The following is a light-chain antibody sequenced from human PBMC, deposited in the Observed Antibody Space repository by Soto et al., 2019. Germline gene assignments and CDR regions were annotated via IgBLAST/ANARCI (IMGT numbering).Light chain of an antibody. J-gene: IGKJ3*01. CDR2: GAS. CDR1: QSVSSPY. Sequence: EVVLTQSPVTLSLSPGERATLSCRASQSVSSPYLAWYQQKPGQPPRLLIYGASSRATDIPDRFISSGSGTEFTLTIARLAPEYFAMYYCQQYGSSPFTFGPGTKVDI. CDR3: QQYGSSPFT. V-gene: IGKV3-20*01.